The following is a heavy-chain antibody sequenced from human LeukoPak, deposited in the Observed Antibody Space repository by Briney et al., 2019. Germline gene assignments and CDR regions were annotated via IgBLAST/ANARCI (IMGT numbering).Heavy chain of an antibody. CDR1: GGSISSGGYY. CDR2: IYYSGST. V-gene: IGHV4-31*03. CDR3: ARGGTIKNGMDV. D-gene: IGHD1-14*01. J-gene: IGHJ6*02. Sequence: SETLSLTCTVSGGSISSGGYYWSWIRQHPGKDLEWIGYIYYSGSTYYNPSLKSRVTISVDTSKNQFSLMLSSVTAADTAVYYCARGGTIKNGMDVWGQGTTVTVSS.